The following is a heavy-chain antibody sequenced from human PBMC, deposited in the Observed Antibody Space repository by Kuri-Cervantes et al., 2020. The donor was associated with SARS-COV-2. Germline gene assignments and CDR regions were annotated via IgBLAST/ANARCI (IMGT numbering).Heavy chain of an antibody. V-gene: IGHV1-69*05. Sequence: SVKVSCKASGGTFSSYAISWVRQAPGQGLEWMGGIIPIFGTANYAQKFQGRVTITTDESTSTAYMELSSLRSEDTAVYYCARDKGWELEMGFDYWGQGTQVTVSS. CDR3: ARDKGWELEMGFDY. D-gene: IGHD1-26*01. CDR1: GGTFSSYA. J-gene: IGHJ4*02. CDR2: IIPIFGTA.